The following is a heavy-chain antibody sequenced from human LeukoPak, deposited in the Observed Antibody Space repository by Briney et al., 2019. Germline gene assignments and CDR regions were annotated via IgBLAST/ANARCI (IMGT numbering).Heavy chain of an antibody. CDR2: IYTGETT. J-gene: IGHJ4*02. CDR1: GFTVSSKY. V-gene: IGHV3-66*01. Sequence: GGSLRLSCAASGFTVSSKYMSWVRQAPGKGLEWVSVIYTGETTYYADSVKGRFTISRDNSKNTLYLQMDGLRVEDTAVYYCARVGAVAAVENWGQGTLVTVSS. CDR3: ARVGAVAAVEN. D-gene: IGHD6-19*01.